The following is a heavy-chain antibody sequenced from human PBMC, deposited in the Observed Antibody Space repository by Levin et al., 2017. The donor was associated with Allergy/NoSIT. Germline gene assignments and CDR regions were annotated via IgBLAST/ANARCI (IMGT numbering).Heavy chain of an antibody. CDR2: IYYSGST. CDR3: ARDGSMVRGVTDGMDV. CDR1: GGSISSYY. D-gene: IGHD3-10*01. Sequence: TGGSLRLSCTVSGGSISSYYWSWIRQPPGKGLEWIGYIYYSGSTNYNPSLKSRVTISVDTSKNQFSLKLSSVTAADTAVYYCARDGSMVRGVTDGMDVWGQGTTVTVSS. V-gene: IGHV4-59*01. J-gene: IGHJ6*02.